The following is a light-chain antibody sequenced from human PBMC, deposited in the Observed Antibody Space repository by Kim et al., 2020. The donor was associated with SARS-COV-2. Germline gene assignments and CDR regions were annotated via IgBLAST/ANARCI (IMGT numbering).Light chain of an antibody. V-gene: IGLV3-21*04. CDR1: SIGSKG. Sequence: PGKRARVSYGGNSIGSKGVQWYQRKSNQAPVMVIYYDSDRPSGIPERFSGSNSGNTATLTISRVEAGDEADYYCQVWDSSSDHRVVFGGGTQLTVL. CDR2: YDS. J-gene: IGLJ2*01. CDR3: QVWDSSSDHRVV.